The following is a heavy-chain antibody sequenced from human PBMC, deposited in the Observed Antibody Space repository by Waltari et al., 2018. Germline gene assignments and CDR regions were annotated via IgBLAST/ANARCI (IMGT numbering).Heavy chain of an antibody. CDR3: ARHWKKRGYRFDL. CDR2: IYYSGST. CDR1: Y. D-gene: IGHD5-12*01. V-gene: IGHV4-39*01. Sequence: YWGWIRQDPGKGLEYIGSIYYSGSTDYNPTLESRVTISGDTSKNQFSLKLSSVTAADTAVYYCARHWKKRGYRFDLWGQGTLVTVSS. J-gene: IGHJ5*02.